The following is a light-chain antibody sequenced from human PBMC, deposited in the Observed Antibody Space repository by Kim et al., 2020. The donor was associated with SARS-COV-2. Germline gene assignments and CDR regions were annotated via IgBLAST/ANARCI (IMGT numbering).Light chain of an antibody. CDR3: QHYKGSSWT. CDR1: QSVDTW. V-gene: IGKV1-5*03. Sequence: DVQMTQSPPTLSASVGDRVTITCRASQSVDTWLAWYQQKPGKPPKLLIYKASNLEYGVPSRFSGSGSGTEFTLIISSLQPDDFATYYCQHYKGSSWTFGQGTKVDIK. J-gene: IGKJ1*01. CDR2: KAS.